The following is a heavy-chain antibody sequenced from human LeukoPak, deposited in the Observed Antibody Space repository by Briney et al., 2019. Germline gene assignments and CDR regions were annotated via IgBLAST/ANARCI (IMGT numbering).Heavy chain of an antibody. D-gene: IGHD3-9*01. V-gene: IGHV3-33*01. CDR1: GFTFSSYG. Sequence: PGGSLRLSCAASGFTFSSYGMHWVRQAPGKGLEWVAVKWYDGSNKYYADSVKGRFTISRDNSKNTLYLQMNSLRAEDTAVYYCARVDYDSAPAYYYYMDVWGKGTTVTVSS. CDR2: KWYDGSNK. CDR3: ARVDYDSAPAYYYYMDV. J-gene: IGHJ6*03.